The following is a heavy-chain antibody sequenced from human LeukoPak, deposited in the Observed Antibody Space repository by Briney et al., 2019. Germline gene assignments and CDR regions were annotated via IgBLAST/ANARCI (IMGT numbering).Heavy chain of an antibody. D-gene: IGHD3-16*01. CDR3: ARGWGYFDY. CDR1: GGSISSYY. Sequence: SETLSLTCTVSGGSISSYYWSWIRQPPGKGLEWIGFIYYTGSTNYNPSLKSRVTISVDTSKNQFSLRLSSVTAADTAVYYCARGWGYFDYWGQGTLVTISS. CDR2: IYYTGST. J-gene: IGHJ4*02. V-gene: IGHV4-59*01.